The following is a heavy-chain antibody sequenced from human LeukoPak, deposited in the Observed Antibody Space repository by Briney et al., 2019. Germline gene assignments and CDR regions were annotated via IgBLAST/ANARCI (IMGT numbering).Heavy chain of an antibody. CDR1: GFIFSNYG. J-gene: IGHJ5*02. V-gene: IGHV3-30*02. Sequence: GGSLRLSCAASGFIFSNYGFHWVRQAPGKGLEWVAFIRYEGTEKYYADSVKGRFTISRDNSKDTLYLQMNSLRAEDTAVYYCAKDLLRDRWFGESWGQGTLVTVSS. CDR2: IRYEGTEK. D-gene: IGHD3-10*01. CDR3: AKDLLRDRWFGES.